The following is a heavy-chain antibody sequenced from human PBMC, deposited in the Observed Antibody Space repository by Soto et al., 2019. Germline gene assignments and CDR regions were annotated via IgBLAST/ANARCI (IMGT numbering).Heavy chain of an antibody. D-gene: IGHD6-19*01. J-gene: IGHJ3*02. CDR3: IPGESSGWSPDGFHI. V-gene: IGHV3-21*01. CDR2: ISSSSRHI. CDR1: GFTFNSYR. Sequence: EVHLVESGGGLDEPGGSLRLSCAAYGFTFNSYRMNWVRQAPGQGLAWVSSISSSSRHIYYVDSVKGRFTISRHNAKNAVVLQMTTLTVEDAAVYYSIPGESSGWSPDGFHICGHGTMDTGS.